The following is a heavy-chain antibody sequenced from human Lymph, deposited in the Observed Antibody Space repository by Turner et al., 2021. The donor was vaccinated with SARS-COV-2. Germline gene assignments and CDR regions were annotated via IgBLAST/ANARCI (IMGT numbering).Heavy chain of an antibody. J-gene: IGHJ3*02. V-gene: IGHV3-23*01. D-gene: IGHD3-10*01. Sequence: EVQLLESGGGLVQPGGSLRLSCAVSGFTFSSYAMSWVRQAPGKGLEWVSTISGSGGSTYYADSVKGRFTISRDNSKNTLYLQMNSLRAEDTAVYYCAKGVRGVIIPEAFDIWGQGTMVTISS. CDR3: AKGVRGVIIPEAFDI. CDR1: GFTFSSYA. CDR2: ISGSGGST.